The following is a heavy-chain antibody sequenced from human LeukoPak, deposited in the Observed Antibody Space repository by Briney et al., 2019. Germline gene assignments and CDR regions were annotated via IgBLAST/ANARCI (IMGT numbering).Heavy chain of an antibody. V-gene: IGHV3-33*06. CDR1: GFTFSSYG. CDR2: IWYDGSNK. CDR3: AKDAATTLEYYYYYMDV. J-gene: IGHJ6*03. Sequence: PGRSLRLSCAASGFTFSSYGMHWVRQAPGKGLEWVAVIWYDGSNKYYADSVKGRFTISRDNSKNTLYLQMNSLRAEDTAVYYCAKDAATTLEYYYYYMDVWGQGTTVTVSS. D-gene: IGHD5-12*01.